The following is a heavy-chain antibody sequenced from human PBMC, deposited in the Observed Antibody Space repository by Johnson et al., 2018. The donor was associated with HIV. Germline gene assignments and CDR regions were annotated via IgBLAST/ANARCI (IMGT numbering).Heavy chain of an antibody. J-gene: IGHJ3*02. CDR3: AKGHSSGYPKDAFDM. Sequence: QVQLVESGGGVVQPGGSLRLSCAASGFTFSNYGMHWVRQAPGKGLEWVAFLRYDGSIKYYLDSVKGRFTISRDNSKNTLYLQMNSLRAEDTAVYYCAKGHSSGYPKDAFDMWGQGTMVIVSS. V-gene: IGHV3-30*02. D-gene: IGHD3-22*01. CDR2: LRYDGSIK. CDR1: GFTFSNYG.